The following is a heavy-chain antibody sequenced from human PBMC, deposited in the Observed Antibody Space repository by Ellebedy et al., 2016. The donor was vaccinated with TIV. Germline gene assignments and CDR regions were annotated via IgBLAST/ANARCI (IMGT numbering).Heavy chain of an antibody. V-gene: IGHV1-8*01. CDR3: ARLIVDTASPSDY. J-gene: IGHJ4*02. CDR1: GYTFTSYD. Sequence: ASVKVSXXASGYTFTSYDINWVRQATGQGLEWMGWMNPNSGNTGYAQKFQGRVTMTRNTSISTAYMELSSLRSEDTAVYYCARLIVDTASPSDYWGQGTLVTVSS. CDR2: MNPNSGNT. D-gene: IGHD5-18*01.